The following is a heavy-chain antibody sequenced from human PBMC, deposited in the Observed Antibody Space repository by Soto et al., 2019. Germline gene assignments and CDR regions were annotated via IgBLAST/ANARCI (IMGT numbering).Heavy chain of an antibody. J-gene: IGHJ5*02. D-gene: IGHD2-2*01. CDR2: IYYSGST. CDR1: GGSISSYY. CDR3: ARTVIVVVPAAIRRYNWFDP. Sequence: SETLSLTCTVSGGSISSYYWSWIRQPPGKGLEWIGYIYYSGSTNYNPSLKSRVTISVDTSKNQFSLKLSSVTAADAAVYYCARTVIVVVPAAIRRYNWFDPWGQGTLVTVSS. V-gene: IGHV4-59*01.